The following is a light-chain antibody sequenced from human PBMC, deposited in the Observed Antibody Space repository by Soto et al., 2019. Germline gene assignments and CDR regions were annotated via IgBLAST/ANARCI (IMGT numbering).Light chain of an antibody. CDR1: QSVLYSSNNKNY. CDR3: QQYLTTPFT. Sequence: DTVMTQSPDSLAVSLGEKTTINCKSSQSVLYSSNNKNYLAWYQQKPGQPPKLLIYWASTRESGVPDRFSGSGSGTDFSLTISSLQAEDVAIYYCQQYLTTPFTFGQGTKLEI. V-gene: IGKV4-1*01. J-gene: IGKJ2*01. CDR2: WAS.